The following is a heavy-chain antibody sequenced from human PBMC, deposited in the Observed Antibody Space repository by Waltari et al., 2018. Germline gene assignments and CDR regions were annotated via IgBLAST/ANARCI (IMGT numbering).Heavy chain of an antibody. CDR3: ARRGDCGNDCYTFDY. J-gene: IGHJ4*02. Sequence: QLQLQESGPGLVKPSETLSLTCPVSGCSLRGSSHDWGWIRQPPGKGREWFGNIYYSGTTYYNPSLKSRVIISVDTSKNQFSLKLSSVTAADTAVYYCARRGDCGNDCYTFDYWGQGTLVTVSS. CDR2: IYYSGTT. CDR1: GCSLRGSSHD. V-gene: IGHV4-39*01. D-gene: IGHD2-21*01.